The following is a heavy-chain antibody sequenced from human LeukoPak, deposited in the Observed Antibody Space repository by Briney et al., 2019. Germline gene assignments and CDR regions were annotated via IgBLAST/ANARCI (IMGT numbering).Heavy chain of an antibody. Sequence: PGRSVRLSCAASGFTFSTYGMHWVRQAPGEGLEWVAVIWYDGSNKFYADSVKRRFTISRDNSKNTLYLQMNSLRAEDTAVYYCAKGDYGSGSYFDYWGQGTLVTVSS. D-gene: IGHD3-10*01. CDR1: GFTFSTYG. V-gene: IGHV3-33*06. CDR3: AKGDYGSGSYFDY. J-gene: IGHJ4*02. CDR2: IWYDGSNK.